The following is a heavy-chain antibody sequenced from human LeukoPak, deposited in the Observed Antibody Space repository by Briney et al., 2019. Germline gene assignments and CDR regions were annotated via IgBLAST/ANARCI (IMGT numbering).Heavy chain of an antibody. V-gene: IGHV1-18*01. CDR2: ISPYNGNT. Sequence: ASVKVSCKASGYTFTSYGISWVRQAPGQGLEWMGWISPYNGNTNYAQRLQGRVTLTTGTSTTTAYMELRSLRSDDTAFYYCARDNYYYDMYYFDYWGQGTLVTVSS. CDR3: ARDNYYYDMYYFDY. J-gene: IGHJ4*02. D-gene: IGHD3-22*01. CDR1: GYTFTSYG.